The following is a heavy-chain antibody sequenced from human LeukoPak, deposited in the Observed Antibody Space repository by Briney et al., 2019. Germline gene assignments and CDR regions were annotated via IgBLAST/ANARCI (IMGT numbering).Heavy chain of an antibody. CDR1: GFTFSSYA. CDR2: ISYDGSNK. CDR3: AKDLHPNYYGSGRGIFDY. V-gene: IGHV3-30*04. J-gene: IGHJ4*02. Sequence: GGSLRLSCAASGFTFSSYAMHWVRQAPGKGLEWVAVISYDGSNKYYADSVKGRFTISRDNSKNTLYLQMNSLRAEDTAVYYCAKDLHPNYYGSGRGIFDYWGQGTLVTVSS. D-gene: IGHD3-10*01.